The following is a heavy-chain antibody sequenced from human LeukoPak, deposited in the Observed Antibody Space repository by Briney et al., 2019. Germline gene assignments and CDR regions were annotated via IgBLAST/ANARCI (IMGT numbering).Heavy chain of an antibody. Sequence: PSETLSLTCTVSGGSVSNSSSYWSWIRQPAGKGLEWIGRMHFSGSSNYNPSLKSRVTISIDTSKNQFSLKLRSVTAADTAVYYCAREELWLLGWFDPWGQGTLVTVSS. D-gene: IGHD5-18*01. CDR2: MHFSGSS. CDR3: AREELWLLGWFDP. CDR1: GGSVSNSSSY. J-gene: IGHJ5*02. V-gene: IGHV4-61*02.